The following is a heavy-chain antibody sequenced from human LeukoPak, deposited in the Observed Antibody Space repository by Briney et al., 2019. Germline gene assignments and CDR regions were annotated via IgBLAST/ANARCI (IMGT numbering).Heavy chain of an antibody. Sequence: ASVKVSCKASGYTFTSYAMNWVRQAPGQGLEWMGWINTNTGNPTYAQGFTGRFVFSLDTSVSTAYLQISSLKAEDTAVYYCARDFRGYCSGGSCPNPYGMDVWGQGTTVTDSS. D-gene: IGHD2-15*01. CDR3: ARDFRGYCSGGSCPNPYGMDV. V-gene: IGHV7-4-1*02. CDR2: INTNTGNP. CDR1: GYTFTSYA. J-gene: IGHJ6*02.